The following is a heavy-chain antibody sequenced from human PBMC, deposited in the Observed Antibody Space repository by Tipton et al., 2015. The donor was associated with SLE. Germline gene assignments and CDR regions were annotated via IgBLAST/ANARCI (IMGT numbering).Heavy chain of an antibody. CDR3: ARGELYSGASLYYFEY. CDR2: IYYSGIT. CDR1: GGSISTYY. Sequence: TLSLTCTVSGGSISTYYWSWIRQPPGKGLEWIGYIYYSGITSYNPSLKSRVTISVDTSKNQFSLKLSSVTAADTAVYFCARGELYSGASLYYFEYWGQGTLVTVSS. J-gene: IGHJ4*02. V-gene: IGHV4-59*01. D-gene: IGHD1-7*01.